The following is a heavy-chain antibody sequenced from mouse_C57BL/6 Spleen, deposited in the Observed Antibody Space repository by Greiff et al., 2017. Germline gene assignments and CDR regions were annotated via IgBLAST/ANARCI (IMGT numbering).Heavy chain of an antibody. J-gene: IGHJ2*01. D-gene: IGHD2-3*01. CDR1: GFTFTAYY. Sequence: EVKLMESGGGLVQPGGSLSLSCAASGFTFTAYYMSWVRQPPGKALEWLGFIRNKANGYTTEYSASVKGRFTISRDNSQRILYLQMNALRAEDSATDYCARWAYDGPFDYWGQGTTLTVSS. V-gene: IGHV7-3*01. CDR2: IRNKANGYTT. CDR3: ARWAYDGPFDY.